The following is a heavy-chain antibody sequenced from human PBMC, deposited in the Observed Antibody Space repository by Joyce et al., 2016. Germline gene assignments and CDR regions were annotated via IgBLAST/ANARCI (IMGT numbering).Heavy chain of an antibody. J-gene: IGHJ4*02. V-gene: IGHV3-23*01. CDR1: GFIVSDYA. CDR3: AKTTRLSLVRGVFDS. Sequence: EVQLLESGGSLGQPGGSLRLSCAASGFIVSDYAMSWVRQAPGKGLEWVAGISGSDSRTYNADSVKGRFTSSRDNSKNMLFLQMNSLRADDTAVYYCAKTTRLSLVRGVFDSWGQGTLVTVSS. D-gene: IGHD3-10*01. CDR2: ISGSDSRT.